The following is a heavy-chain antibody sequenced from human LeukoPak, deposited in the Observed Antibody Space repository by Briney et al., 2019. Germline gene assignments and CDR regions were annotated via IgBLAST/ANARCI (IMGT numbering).Heavy chain of an antibody. V-gene: IGHV1-18*01. CDR3: ARYYYGLGDYGMDV. J-gene: IGHJ6*02. CDR2: ISAYNGNT. Sequence: ASVKVSCKASGYTFTSYGISWVRQAPGQGLEWVGWISAYNGNTNYAQKLQGRVTMTTDTSTSTAYMELRSLRSDDTAVYYCARYYYGLGDYGMDVWGQGTTVTVSS. CDR1: GYTFTSYG. D-gene: IGHD3-10*01.